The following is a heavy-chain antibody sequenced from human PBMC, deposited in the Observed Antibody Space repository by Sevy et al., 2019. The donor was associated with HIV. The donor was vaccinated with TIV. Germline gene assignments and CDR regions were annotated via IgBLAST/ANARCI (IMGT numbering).Heavy chain of an antibody. D-gene: IGHD3-10*01. CDR2: ISGSGGST. J-gene: IGHJ4*02. CDR3: EKDRGSLLWAYYFDY. V-gene: IGHV3-23*01. Sequence: GGSLRLSCAASGFTFSSYAMSWVRQAPGKGLEWVSAISGSGGSTYYADSLKGRFTISRDNSKNTLYLQMNSLRAEDRAVYYGEKDRGSLLWAYYFDYWGQGTLVTVSS. CDR1: GFTFSSYA.